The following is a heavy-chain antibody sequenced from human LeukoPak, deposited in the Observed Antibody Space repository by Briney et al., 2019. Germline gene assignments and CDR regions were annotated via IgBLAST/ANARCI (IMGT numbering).Heavy chain of an antibody. Sequence: GGPLRLSCAASGFTFSSYEMNWVRRAPGKGLEWVSYISSSGSTIYYADSVKGRFTISRDNAKNSLYLQMNSLRAEDTAVYYCAELGITMIGGVWGKGTTVTISS. V-gene: IGHV3-48*03. CDR3: AELGITMIGGV. J-gene: IGHJ6*04. CDR2: ISSSGSTI. CDR1: GFTFSSYE. D-gene: IGHD3-10*02.